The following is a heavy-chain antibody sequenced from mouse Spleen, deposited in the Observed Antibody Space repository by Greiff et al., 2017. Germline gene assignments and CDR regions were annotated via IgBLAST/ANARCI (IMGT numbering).Heavy chain of an antibody. CDR2: IYPGDGDT. J-gene: IGHJ3*01. Sequence: QVQLKQSGPELVKPGASVKISCKASGYAFSSSWMNWVKQRPGKGLEWIGRIYPGDGDTNYNGKFKGKATLTADKSSSTAYMQLSSLTSEDSAVYFCASYYGLAYWGQGTLVTVSA. CDR1: GYAFSSSW. V-gene: IGHV1-82*01. CDR3: ASYYGLAY. D-gene: IGHD2-1*01.